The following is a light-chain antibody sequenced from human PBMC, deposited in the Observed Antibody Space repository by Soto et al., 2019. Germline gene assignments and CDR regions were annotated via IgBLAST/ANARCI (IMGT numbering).Light chain of an antibody. Sequence: DIVMTQSPLSLPVTPGEPASISCRSSQSLLHSNGYNYLDWYLQKPGQSPQLLIYLGSNRASGVPDRFSGSGSGTDFTLKSSRVEAEDVGGYYFMQALQTPTFGQGTKVEIK. CDR1: QSLLHSNGYNY. CDR2: LGS. V-gene: IGKV2-28*01. J-gene: IGKJ1*01. CDR3: MQALQTPT.